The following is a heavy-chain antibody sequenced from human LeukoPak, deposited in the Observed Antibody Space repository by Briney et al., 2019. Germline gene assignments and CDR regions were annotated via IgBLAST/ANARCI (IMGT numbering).Heavy chain of an antibody. J-gene: IGHJ3*02. CDR2: ISGSGGST. CDR1: GFTFSSYA. V-gene: IGHV3-23*01. CDR3: AKDAPGVTMVRGVIIGGAFDI. Sequence: GGSLRLSCAASGFTFSSYAMSWVRQAPGKGLEWVSAISGSGGSTYYADSVKGRFTISIDNSKNTLYLQMNSLRAEDTAVYYCAKDAPGVTMVRGVIIGGAFDIWGQGTMVTVSS. D-gene: IGHD3-10*01.